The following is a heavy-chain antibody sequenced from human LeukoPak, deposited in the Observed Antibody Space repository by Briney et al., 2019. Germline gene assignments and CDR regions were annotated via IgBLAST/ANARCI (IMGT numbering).Heavy chain of an antibody. V-gene: IGHV3-30*18. J-gene: IGHJ3*02. CDR1: GFTFSSYG. D-gene: IGHD1-26*01. CDR3: AKGHSGSYVLDAFDI. CDR2: ISYDGSNK. Sequence: GGSLRLSCAASGFTFSSYGMHWVRQAPGKGLEWVAVISYDGSNKYYADSVKGRFTISRDNSKNTLYLQMNSLRAEDTAVYYCAKGHSGSYVLDAFDIWGQGTMVTVSS.